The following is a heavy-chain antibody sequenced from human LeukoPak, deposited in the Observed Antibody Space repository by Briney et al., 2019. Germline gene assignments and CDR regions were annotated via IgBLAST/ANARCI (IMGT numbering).Heavy chain of an antibody. V-gene: IGHV4-34*01. CDR2: INHSGST. D-gene: IGHD3-10*01. Sequence: SETLSLTCAVYGGSFSGYYWSWIRQPPGKGLEWIGEINHSGSTNYNPSLKSRVTISVDTSKNQFSLKLSSVTAADTAVYYCARGVRMVRGVIRLYWFDPWGQGTLVTVSS. CDR1: GGSFSGYY. CDR3: ARGVRMVRGVIRLYWFDP. J-gene: IGHJ5*02.